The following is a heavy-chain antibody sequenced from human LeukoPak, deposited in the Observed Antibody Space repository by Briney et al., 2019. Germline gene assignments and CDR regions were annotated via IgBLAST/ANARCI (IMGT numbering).Heavy chain of an antibody. CDR1: GYIFTTYF. CDR2: INPSGGSS. J-gene: IGHJ4*02. D-gene: IGHD3-10*01. Sequence: AASVNVSCKASGYIFTTYFMHWVRQAPGQGLEWMGFINPSGGSSGYSQKFQGRVTMTRDTSTSKVYMALSSLRSEDTAVYYCARVRGHGDMIDYWGQGTLVTVSS. CDR3: ARVRGHGDMIDY. V-gene: IGHV1-46*01.